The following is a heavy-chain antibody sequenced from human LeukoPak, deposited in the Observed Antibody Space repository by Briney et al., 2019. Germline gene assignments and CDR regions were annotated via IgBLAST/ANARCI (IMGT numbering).Heavy chain of an antibody. Sequence: TGGSLRLSCAASGFTVSSNYMSWVRQAPGRGLEWVSAISGSGDRTYYADSVKGRFTISRDNSKNTLYLQMSSLRAEDTAVYYCAKDRSCSSTSCDLNWFDPWGQGTLVTVSS. CDR3: AKDRSCSSTSCDLNWFDP. V-gene: IGHV3-23*01. CDR2: ISGSGDRT. D-gene: IGHD2-2*01. J-gene: IGHJ5*02. CDR1: GFTVSSNY.